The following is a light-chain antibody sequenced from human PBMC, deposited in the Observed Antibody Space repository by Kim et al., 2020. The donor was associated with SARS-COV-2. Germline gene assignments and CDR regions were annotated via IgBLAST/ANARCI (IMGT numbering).Light chain of an antibody. J-gene: IGKJ1*01. V-gene: IGKV1-5*03. CDR2: QAS. Sequence: DIQMTQSPSTLSAFVGNKVTITCRASQSVDSWLAWYQQMPGKAPKLLIYQASKLGSGVPSRFSGSGSGTTFTLTISNLQADDSAIYCCKQYKTYWTFGRGTKVDIK. CDR1: QSVDSW. CDR3: KQYKTYWT.